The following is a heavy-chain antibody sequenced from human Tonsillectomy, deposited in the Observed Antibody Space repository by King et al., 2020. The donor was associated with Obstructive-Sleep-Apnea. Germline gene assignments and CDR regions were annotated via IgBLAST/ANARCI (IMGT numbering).Heavy chain of an antibody. CDR2: ISHSGTS. D-gene: IGHD5-12*01. CDR1: GDSVSRGDYY. J-gene: IGHJ4*02. V-gene: IGHV4-61*08. CDR3: ARRSIVATADY. Sequence: HVQLQESGPGLVQPSETLSLTCSVSGDSVSRGDYYWSWIRQPPGKGLEWIGHISHSGTSNCSPSLKSRVTTSLDTSKNQLSLRLSSLTAADTAVYYCARRSIVATADYWGQGTLVTVSS.